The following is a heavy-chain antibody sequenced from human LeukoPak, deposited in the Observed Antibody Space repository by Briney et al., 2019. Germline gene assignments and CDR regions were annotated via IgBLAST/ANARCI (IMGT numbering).Heavy chain of an antibody. CDR3: AKDIWYYYDSSGYFDY. CDR1: GFTFDDYA. V-gene: IGHV3-9*01. Sequence: PGGSLRLSCAASGFTFDDYAMHWVRQAPGKVLEWLSGISWNSGSIGYADSVKGRFTISRDNAKNSLYLQMNSLRAEDTALYYCAKDIWYYYDSSGYFDYWGQGTLVTVSS. J-gene: IGHJ4*02. D-gene: IGHD3-22*01. CDR2: ISWNSGSI.